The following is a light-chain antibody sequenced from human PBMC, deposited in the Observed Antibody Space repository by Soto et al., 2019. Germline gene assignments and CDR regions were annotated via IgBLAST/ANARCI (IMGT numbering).Light chain of an antibody. V-gene: IGLV2-8*01. Sequence: QSALTQPPSASGSPGQSVTISCTGTSSDVGAYNYVSWYQQHPGKAPKLLIYANHNRPSGVPDRFSGSKSGTSASLAITGLQAEDEAEYYCQSYDSGLSGYVFGTGTKLTVL. CDR1: SSDVGAYNY. CDR2: ANH. CDR3: QSYDSGLSGYV. J-gene: IGLJ1*01.